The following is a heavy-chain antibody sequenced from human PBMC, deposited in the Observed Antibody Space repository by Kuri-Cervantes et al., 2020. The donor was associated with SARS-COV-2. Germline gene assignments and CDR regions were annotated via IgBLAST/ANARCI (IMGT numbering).Heavy chain of an antibody. CDR2: IIPLFGTA. D-gene: IGHD1-14*01. CDR1: GGTFSSYA. CDR3: ASPAGTHPQYCVDI. V-gene: IGHV1-69*13. Sequence: SVKVSCKASGGTFSSYAISWVRQAPGQGLEWMGRIIPLFGTANYAQKFQGRVTITADESTSRAYMELISLRSEDTAVYVCASPAGTHPQYCVDIWGQGTMVTVSS. J-gene: IGHJ3*02.